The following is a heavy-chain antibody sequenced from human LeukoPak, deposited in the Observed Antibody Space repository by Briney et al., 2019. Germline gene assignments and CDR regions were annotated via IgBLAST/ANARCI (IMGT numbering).Heavy chain of an antibody. CDR3: VREGNELLSKDFDY. CDR2: INPHSGGT. D-gene: IGHD2-21*02. J-gene: IGHJ4*02. V-gene: IGHV1-2*02. CDR1: GFTFTGYY. Sequence: GASVQVSCQASGFTFTGYYIHWVRPAPGQGLEWMGYINPHSGGTNSPQKFQGRVTLTTDTSISAAYMELSSLISDDTAMYYCVREGNELLSKDFDYWGQGTLVAVSS.